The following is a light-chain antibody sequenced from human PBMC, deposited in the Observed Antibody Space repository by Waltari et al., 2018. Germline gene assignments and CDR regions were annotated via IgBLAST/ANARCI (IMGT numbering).Light chain of an antibody. V-gene: IGKV3-20*01. Sequence: EIVLTQSPGTLSLSPGERATLSCRASQSVSSIYLSWYQQKAGQPPRLLIYGVSSRATGIPDRFSGSGSGTDFTLTISRLEPEDFAVYYCQQYDSIVLTFGGGTKVEI. CDR3: QQYDSIVLT. CDR2: GVS. J-gene: IGKJ4*01. CDR1: QSVSSIY.